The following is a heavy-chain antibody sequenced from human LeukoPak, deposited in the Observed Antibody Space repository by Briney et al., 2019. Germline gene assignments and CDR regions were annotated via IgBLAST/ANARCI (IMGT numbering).Heavy chain of an antibody. CDR2: IYYSGST. V-gene: IGHV4-39*01. CDR1: GGSISSSSYY. J-gene: IGHJ4*02. D-gene: IGHD3-22*01. Sequence: PSETLSLTCTVSGGSISSSSYYWGWIRQPPWKGLEWIGSIYYSGSTYYNPSLKSRVTISVDTSKNQFSLKLSSVTAADTAVYYCARQSAYYYDSSGYGYWGQGTLVTVSS. CDR3: ARQSAYYYDSSGYGY.